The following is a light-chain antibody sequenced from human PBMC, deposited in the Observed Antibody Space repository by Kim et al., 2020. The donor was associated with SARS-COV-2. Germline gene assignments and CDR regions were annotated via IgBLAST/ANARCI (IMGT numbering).Light chain of an antibody. Sequence: WSPGERATLSCRASQSVSSHVAWYQHKVGQAPRLLIYDASNRATGIPARCSGSGSGTDFTLTISSLEPEDFAVYYCQQRNIWPRTFGQGTKVDIK. CDR3: QQRNIWPRT. J-gene: IGKJ1*01. CDR1: QSVSSH. CDR2: DAS. V-gene: IGKV3-11*01.